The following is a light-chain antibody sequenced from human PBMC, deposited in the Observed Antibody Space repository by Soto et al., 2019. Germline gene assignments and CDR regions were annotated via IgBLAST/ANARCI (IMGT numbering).Light chain of an antibody. CDR2: DVT. CDR1: SSDGGGYNH. J-gene: IGLJ1*01. CDR3: SSYARSTIYV. V-gene: IGLV2-14*03. Sequence: QSVLSQPASVAGSPGQSITISCTGTSSDGGGYNHVSWYQHYPGTAPKLIIYDVTNRPSGVSNRFSGSKSGNTASLTISGLQAEDEADYFCSSYARSTIYVFGTGTKVTVL.